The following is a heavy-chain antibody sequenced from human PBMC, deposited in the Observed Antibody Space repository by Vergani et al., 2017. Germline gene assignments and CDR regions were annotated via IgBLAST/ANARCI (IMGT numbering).Heavy chain of an antibody. D-gene: IGHD2-2*01. V-gene: IGHV1-69*01. J-gene: IGHJ6*03. CDR1: GGTFSSYA. CDR3: ARDRDIVVVPAAENYYYYMDV. Sequence: QVQLVQSGAEVKKPGSSVKVSCKASGGTFSSYAISWVRQAPGQGLEWMGGIIPIFGTANYAQKFQGRVTITADESTSTAYMELSSLRSEDTAVYYCARDRDIVVVPAAENYYYYMDVWGKGTTVTVSS. CDR2: IIPIFGTA.